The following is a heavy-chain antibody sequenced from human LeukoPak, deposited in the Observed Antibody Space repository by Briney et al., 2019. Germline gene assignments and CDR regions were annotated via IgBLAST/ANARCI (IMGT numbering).Heavy chain of an antibody. J-gene: IGHJ4*02. CDR2: IIPIFGTA. CDR3: ARDVNGAIWLDPGEYYFDY. Sequence: PGASVKVSCKASGGTFSSYAISWVRQAPGQGLEWMGGIIPIFGTANYAQKFQGRVTITADESTSTAYMELSSLRSEDTAVYYCARDVNGAIWLDPGEYYFDYWGQGTLVTVSS. V-gene: IGHV1-69*01. CDR1: GGTFSSYA. D-gene: IGHD6-19*01.